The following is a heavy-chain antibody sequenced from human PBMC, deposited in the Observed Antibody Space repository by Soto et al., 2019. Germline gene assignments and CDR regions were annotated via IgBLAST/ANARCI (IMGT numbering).Heavy chain of an antibody. CDR3: AKELGAGRGRGSPLDY. D-gene: IGHD3-10*01. V-gene: IGHV3-30*18. CDR1: GFSFSSYD. Sequence: QVQLVESGGGVVQPGGSLRVSCAASGFSFSSYDMHWVRQAPGKGLERVAGISYDGSNKHYADYVKGRFTISRDNSKNTLYIQMNSLRVEDTAVYHCAKELGAGRGRGSPLDYWGQGTLVTVSS. J-gene: IGHJ4*02. CDR2: ISYDGSNK.